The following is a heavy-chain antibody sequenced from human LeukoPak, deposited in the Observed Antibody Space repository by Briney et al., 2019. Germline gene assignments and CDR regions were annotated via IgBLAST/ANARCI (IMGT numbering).Heavy chain of an antibody. D-gene: IGHD1-26*01. V-gene: IGHV4-61*09. J-gene: IGHJ4*02. CDR2: VYHTGST. CDR1: GGSISSGSYY. Sequence: KSSQTLSLTCTVSGGSISSGSYYWSWIRQPPGKGLEWIGYVYHTGSTNYNPSLKSRVTISEDTSKNQISLKLTSVTAADTAVYYCASSQWVLPGSYWGQGTLVTVSS. CDR3: ASSQWVLPGSY.